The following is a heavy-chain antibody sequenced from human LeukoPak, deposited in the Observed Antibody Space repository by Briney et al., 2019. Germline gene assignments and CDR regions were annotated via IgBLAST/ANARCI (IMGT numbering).Heavy chain of an antibody. CDR1: GFTFSSYA. D-gene: IGHD3-10*01. CDR3: ARDSSPRFTASPNY. V-gene: IGHV3-30-3*01. CDR2: ISYDGSNK. Sequence: GGSLRLSCAASGFTFSSYAMHWVRQAPGKGLEWVAVISYDGSNKYYADSVKGRFTISRDSSKNTLYLQMNSLRAEDTAVYYCARDSSPRFTASPNYWGQGTLVTVSS. J-gene: IGHJ4*02.